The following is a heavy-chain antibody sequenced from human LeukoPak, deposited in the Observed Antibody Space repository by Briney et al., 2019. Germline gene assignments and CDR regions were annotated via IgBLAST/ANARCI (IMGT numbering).Heavy chain of an antibody. D-gene: IGHD3-9*01. V-gene: IGHV4-59*01. CDR2: IYYSGST. J-gene: IGHJ6*02. CDR1: GGSISSYY. Sequence: SETLSLTCTVSGGSISSYYWSWIRQPPGKGLEWIGYIYYSGSTNYNPSLKSRVTISVDTSKNQFSLRLSSVTAADTAVYYCARRNQLRYSSYYYYGMDVWGQGTTVTVSS. CDR3: ARRNQLRYSSYYYYGMDV.